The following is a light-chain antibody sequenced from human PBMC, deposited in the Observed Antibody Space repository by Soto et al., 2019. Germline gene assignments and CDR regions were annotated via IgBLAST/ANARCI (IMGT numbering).Light chain of an antibody. CDR3: KQYKSDSN. CDR2: DAS. J-gene: IGKJ2*01. V-gene: IGKV1-39*01. CDR1: QSISSY. Sequence: DIHMTQSPSSLSASVGDRVTLNCRTSQSISSYLNWYQQKPGKAPKPLIYDASTLQGGIPSRFSGSGSGTKFTLIIRSLQPDDFATYYCKQYKSDSNFGQGNKVDNK.